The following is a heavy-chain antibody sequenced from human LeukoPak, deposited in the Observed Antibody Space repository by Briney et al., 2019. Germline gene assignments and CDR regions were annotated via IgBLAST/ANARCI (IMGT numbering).Heavy chain of an antibody. Sequence: PSRTLSLTCTVSGGSISSGDYYWSWIRQPPGKGLEWIGYIYYSGSTYYNPSLKSRVTISVDRSKNQFSLKLSAVTAADTAVYYCARDLTADYWGQGTLVTVSS. CDR2: IYYSGST. J-gene: IGHJ4*02. V-gene: IGHV4-30-4*01. CDR1: GGSISSGDYY. CDR3: ARDLTADY.